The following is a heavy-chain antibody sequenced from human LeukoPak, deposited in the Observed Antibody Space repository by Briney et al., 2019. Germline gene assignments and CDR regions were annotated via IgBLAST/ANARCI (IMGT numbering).Heavy chain of an antibody. V-gene: IGHV1-24*01. CDR1: GYTLTELS. J-gene: IGHJ6*03. CDR2: FDPEDGET. Sequence: ASVKVSCKVSGYTLTELSMHWVRQAPGKGLEWMGGFDPEDGETTYAQKFQGRVTMTEDTSTDTAYMELSSLSSEDTAVYYCATATHHFYMDVWGKGITVTVSS. CDR3: ATATHHFYMDV.